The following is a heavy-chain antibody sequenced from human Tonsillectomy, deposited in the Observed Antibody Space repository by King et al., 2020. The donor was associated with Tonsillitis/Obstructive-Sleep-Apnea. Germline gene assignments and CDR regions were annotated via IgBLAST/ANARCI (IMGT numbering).Heavy chain of an antibody. Sequence: EVQLVESGGGLVQPGRSLRLSCAASGFTFDDYAMHWVRQAPGKGLEWVSGINWNSGSIGYADSVKGRFTISRDNAKNSLYLQMNSLRAEDTALYYCAKDIGLDITDTEGFDYWRQGTLVTVPS. D-gene: IGHD1-20*01. J-gene: IGHJ4*02. CDR3: AKDIGLDITDTEGFDY. CDR2: INWNSGSI. CDR1: GFTFDDYA. V-gene: IGHV3-9*01.